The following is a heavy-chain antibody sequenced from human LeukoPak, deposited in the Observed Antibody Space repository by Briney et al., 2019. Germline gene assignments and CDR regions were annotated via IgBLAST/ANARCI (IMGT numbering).Heavy chain of an antibody. CDR3: AKDRGGSGWYFDY. D-gene: IGHD6-19*01. CDR1: GFTFSSYG. V-gene: IGHV3-30*18. CDR2: ISYDGSNK. J-gene: IGHJ4*02. Sequence: PGGPLRLSCAASGFTFSSYGMHWVRQAPGKGLEWVAVISYDGSNKYYADSVKGRFTISRDNSKNTLYLQMNSLRAEDTAVYYCAKDRGGSGWYFDYWGQGTLVTVSS.